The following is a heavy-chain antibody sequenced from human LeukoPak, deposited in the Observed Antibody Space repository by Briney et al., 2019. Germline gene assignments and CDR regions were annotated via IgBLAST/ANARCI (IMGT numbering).Heavy chain of an antibody. J-gene: IGHJ4*02. CDR2: IHSNGNN. D-gene: IGHD4-17*01. CDR3: AKGVTTFDS. Sequence: SETTSLTCTVSGGSISSYYWSWIRQPPGRGLEWIGYIHSNGNNNYNPALKSRVTVSVDTSKNQFSLKLTSVTAADTAVYFCAKGVTTFDSWGQGTLAIISS. CDR1: GGSISSYY. V-gene: IGHV4-59*01.